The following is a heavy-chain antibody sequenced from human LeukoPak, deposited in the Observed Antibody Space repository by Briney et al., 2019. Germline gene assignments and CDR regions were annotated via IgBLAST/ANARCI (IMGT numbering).Heavy chain of an antibody. Sequence: SETLSLTCAVSGYSISSGYYWGWIRQPPGKGLEWIGSIYHSGSTYYSPSLKSRVTISVDTSKNQFSLKLSSVTAADTAVYYCYQRYNWNDDYWGQGTLVTVSS. D-gene: IGHD1-1*01. CDR3: YQRYNWNDDY. J-gene: IGHJ4*02. CDR1: GYSISSGYY. CDR2: IYHSGST. V-gene: IGHV4-38-2*01.